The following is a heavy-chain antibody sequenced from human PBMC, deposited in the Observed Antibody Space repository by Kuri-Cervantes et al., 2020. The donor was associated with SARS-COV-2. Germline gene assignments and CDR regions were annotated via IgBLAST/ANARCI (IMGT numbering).Heavy chain of an antibody. CDR1: GGSFSGYY. J-gene: IGHJ3*02. CDR3: ATEYYYASGSPDAFDI. Sequence: SETLSLTCAVYGGSFSGYYWSWIRQPPGKGLEWIGSVYYSGSTYYNPSLKSRVTISVDTSKNQLSLKLSSVTAADTAVYYCATEYYYASGSPDAFDIWGQGTMVTVSS. CDR2: VYYSGST. D-gene: IGHD3-10*01. V-gene: IGHV4-34*01.